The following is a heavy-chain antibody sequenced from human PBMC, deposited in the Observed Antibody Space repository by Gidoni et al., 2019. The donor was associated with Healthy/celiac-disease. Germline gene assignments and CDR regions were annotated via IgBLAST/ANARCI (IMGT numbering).Heavy chain of an antibody. D-gene: IGHD3-16*02. CDR3: ARDLSDWGSYRYTLGYYYYGMDV. J-gene: IGHJ6*02. V-gene: IGHV1-69*01. CDR1: GGTFSSYA. Sequence: QVQLVQSGAEVKKPGSSVKVSCRASGGTFSSYAISWVRRAPGQGLEWRGGIIPIFGTANYAQKFQGRVTITADESTSTAYMELSSLRSEDTAVYYCARDLSDWGSYRYTLGYYYYGMDVWGQGTTVTVSS. CDR2: IIPIFGTA.